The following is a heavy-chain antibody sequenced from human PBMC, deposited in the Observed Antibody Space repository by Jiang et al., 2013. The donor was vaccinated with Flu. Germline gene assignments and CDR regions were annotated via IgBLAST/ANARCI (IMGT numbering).Heavy chain of an antibody. CDR3: ARDCPSTVTTYKRAGRWGYFDY. J-gene: IGHJ4*02. CDR1: GFTFSSYA. Sequence: VQLLESGGGVVQPGRSLRLSCAASGFTFSSYAMHWVRQAPGKGLEWVAVISYDGSNKYYADSVKGRFTISRDNSKNTLYLQMNSLRAEDTAVYYCARDCPSTVTTYKRAGRWGYFDYWGQGTLVTVSS. D-gene: IGHD4-17*01. CDR2: ISYDGSNK. V-gene: IGHV3-30-3*01.